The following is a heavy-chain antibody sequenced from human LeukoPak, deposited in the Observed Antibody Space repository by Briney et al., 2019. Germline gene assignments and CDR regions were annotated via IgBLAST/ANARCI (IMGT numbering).Heavy chain of an antibody. Sequence: PSETLSLTCTVSGGSISSYYWSWIRQPPGKGLEWIGYIYYSGSTNYNPSLKSRVTISVDTSKNQFSLKLSSVTAADTAVYYCARAPMIQLWYYFDYWGQGTLVTVSS. CDR3: ARAPMIQLWYYFDY. J-gene: IGHJ4*02. D-gene: IGHD5-18*01. CDR1: GGSISSYY. V-gene: IGHV4-59*08. CDR2: IYYSGST.